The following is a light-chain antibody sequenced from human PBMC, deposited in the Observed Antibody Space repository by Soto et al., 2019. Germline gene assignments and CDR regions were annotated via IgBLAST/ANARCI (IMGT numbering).Light chain of an antibody. V-gene: IGKV3-20*01. CDR1: QNIRTN. CDR2: GAS. Sequence: VLTQSPGTLSLSQGERATLSCRASQNIRTNLAWYQHKPGQAPRLLIYGASNRATGIPDRFSGSGSGTDFTLTISRLEPEGFAVYYCQQYGSSGTFGQGTKVDIK. J-gene: IGKJ1*01. CDR3: QQYGSSGT.